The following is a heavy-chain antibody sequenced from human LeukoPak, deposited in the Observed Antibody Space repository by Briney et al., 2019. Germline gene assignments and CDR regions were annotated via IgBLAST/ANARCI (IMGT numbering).Heavy chain of an antibody. Sequence: PSETLSLTCTVSGGSISSYYWSWIRQPPGKGLEWIGYIYYSGSTNYNPSLKSRVTISVDTSKNQFSLKLSSVTAADTAVYCCARASGYSYGDPYDPWGQGTLVTVSS. D-gene: IGHD5-18*01. J-gene: IGHJ5*02. CDR1: GGSISSYY. CDR2: IYYSGST. CDR3: ARASGYSYGDPYDP. V-gene: IGHV4-59*01.